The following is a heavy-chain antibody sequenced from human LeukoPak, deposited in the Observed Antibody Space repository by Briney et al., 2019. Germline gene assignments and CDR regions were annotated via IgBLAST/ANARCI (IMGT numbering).Heavy chain of an antibody. Sequence: PGGSLRLSCAASGFIFSSYWMSWVRQAPGKGLEWVANIKQDGSEEYYVDSVKGRFTISRDNAKNSLYLQMNSLRAEDTAVYYCAREAAAAHPDYWGQGTLVVVSA. D-gene: IGHD6-13*01. J-gene: IGHJ4*02. CDR2: IKQDGSEE. CDR3: AREAAAAHPDY. CDR1: GFIFSSYW. V-gene: IGHV3-7*05.